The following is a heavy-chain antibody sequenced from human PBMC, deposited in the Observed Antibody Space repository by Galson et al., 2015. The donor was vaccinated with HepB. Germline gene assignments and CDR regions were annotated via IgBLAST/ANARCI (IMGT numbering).Heavy chain of an antibody. V-gene: IGHV3-9*01. CDR2: ISWNTFSI. J-gene: IGHJ2*01. CDR1: GFIFDDYA. D-gene: IGHD3-10*01. Sequence: SLRLSCAASGFIFDDYAMHWVRQAPGKGLEWVSGISWNTFSIAYADPVKGRFVISRDNVKNSLYLQMSGLRPEDTALYFCAKVSSRLPWFGESLDFDLWGRGSLVTVSS. CDR3: AKVSSRLPWFGESLDFDL.